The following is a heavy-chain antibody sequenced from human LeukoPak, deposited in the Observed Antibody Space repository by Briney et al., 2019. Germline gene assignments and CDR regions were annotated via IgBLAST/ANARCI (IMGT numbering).Heavy chain of an antibody. CDR2: IKQDGSEK. D-gene: IGHD6-13*01. J-gene: IGHJ3*02. V-gene: IGHV3-7*01. CDR3: ARDMLQQPDAFDI. CDR1: GFTFSSYW. Sequence: GGSLRLSCAASGFTFSSYWMSWVRQAPGKGLEWVANIKQDGSEKYYVDSVKGRFTISRDNAKNSLYLQMNSLRAEDTAVYYCARDMLQQPDAFDIWGQGTMVTVSS.